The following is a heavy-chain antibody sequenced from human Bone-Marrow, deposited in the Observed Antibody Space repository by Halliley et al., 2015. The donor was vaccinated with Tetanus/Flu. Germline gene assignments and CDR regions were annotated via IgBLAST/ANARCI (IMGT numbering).Heavy chain of an antibody. V-gene: IGHV3-53*01. D-gene: IGHD6-19*01. J-gene: IGHJ6*02. Sequence: GGRAYYADSVKGRFAMSKDYSKNTLYLQMNSLRAEDTAVYYCARDLAGAVAAPENYYCSGLDVWGQGTTVTVTS. CDR2: GGRA. CDR3: ARDLAGAVAAPENYYCSGLDV.